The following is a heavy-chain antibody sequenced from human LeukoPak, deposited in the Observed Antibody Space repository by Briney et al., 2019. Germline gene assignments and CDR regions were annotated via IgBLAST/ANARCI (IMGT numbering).Heavy chain of an antibody. CDR1: GYTFTSYG. CDR2: INPSGGST. J-gene: IGHJ6*02. D-gene: IGHD6-6*01. Sequence: ASVKVSCKASGYTFTSYGISWVRQAPGQGLEWMGIINPSGGSTSYAQKFQGRVTMSRDTSTSTVYMELSSLRSEDTAVYYCAKDIGESSSSVGGRYYYGMDVWGQGTTVTVSS. V-gene: IGHV1-46*01. CDR3: AKDIGESSSSVGGRYYYGMDV.